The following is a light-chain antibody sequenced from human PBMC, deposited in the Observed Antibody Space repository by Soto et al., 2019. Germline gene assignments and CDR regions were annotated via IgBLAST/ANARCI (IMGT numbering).Light chain of an antibody. CDR3: LLSYSGALVV. V-gene: IGLV7-46*01. CDR1: TGAVTTAHY. J-gene: IGLJ2*01. CDR2: DTT. Sequence: QAVVTQEASLTVSPGGTVTLTCGSSTGAVTTAHYPFWFQQKPGQAPRTLIYDTTSKHSWTPARFSGSLLGDKAALTLSNAQPEDGAEYYCLLSYSGALVVFGGGTKLTVL.